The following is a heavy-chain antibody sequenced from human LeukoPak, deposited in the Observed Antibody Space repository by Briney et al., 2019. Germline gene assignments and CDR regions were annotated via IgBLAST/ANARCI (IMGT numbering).Heavy chain of an antibody. J-gene: IGHJ3*02. V-gene: IGHV3-74*01. CDR2: INSDGSST. D-gene: IGHD3-22*01. Sequence: GGSLRLSCAASGFTFSSYWMHWVRQAPGKGLVWVSRINSDGSSTNYADSVKGRFTVSRDNSKNTLFLQMNSLRAEDTAVYHCARMMTDFDGSGHDIQRGAFDIWGQGTMVTVS. CDR3: ARMMTDFDGSGHDIQRGAFDI. CDR1: GFTFSSYW.